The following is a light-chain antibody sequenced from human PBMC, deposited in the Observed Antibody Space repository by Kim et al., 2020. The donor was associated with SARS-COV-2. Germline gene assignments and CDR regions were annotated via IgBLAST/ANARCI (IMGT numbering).Light chain of an antibody. CDR1: QSISSY. V-gene: IGKV1-39*01. CDR2: AAS. Sequence: DIQMTQSPSSLSASVGDRVTITCRASQSISSYLNWYQQKPGKAPKLLIYAASSLQSGVPSRFSGSGSGTDFTLTISSLQPEDFATYYCQQGYSTRMYTFGQGTKLEI. CDR3: QQGYSTRMYT. J-gene: IGKJ2*01.